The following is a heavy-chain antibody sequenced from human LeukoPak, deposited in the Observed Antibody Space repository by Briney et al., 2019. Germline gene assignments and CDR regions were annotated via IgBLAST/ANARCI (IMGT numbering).Heavy chain of an antibody. V-gene: IGHV1-18*01. J-gene: IGHJ6*02. D-gene: IGHD2-2*01. Sequence: ASVKVSCKASGYTFTSYGISWVRQAPGQGLEWMGWISAYNGNTNYAQKLQGRVTMTTDTSTSTAYVELRSLRSDDTAVYYCARGVSTSPYYYYGMDVWGQGTTVTVSS. CDR3: ARGVSTSPYYYYGMDV. CDR2: ISAYNGNT. CDR1: GYTFTSYG.